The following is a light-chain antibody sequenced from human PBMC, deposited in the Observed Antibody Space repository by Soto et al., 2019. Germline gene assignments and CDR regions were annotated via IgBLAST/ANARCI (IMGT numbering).Light chain of an antibody. Sequence: ALPLIQSPSSLSASVGDRVTITCRASQGISSALAWYQQKPGKAPKLLIYDASSLESGVPSRFSGSGSGTDFTLTISSLQPEDFATYYCQQFNSYPITFGQGTRLEIK. CDR3: QQFNSYPIT. J-gene: IGKJ5*01. V-gene: IGKV1-13*02. CDR2: DAS. CDR1: QGISSA.